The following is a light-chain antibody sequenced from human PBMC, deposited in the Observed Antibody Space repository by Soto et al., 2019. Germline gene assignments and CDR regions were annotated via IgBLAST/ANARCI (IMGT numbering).Light chain of an antibody. V-gene: IGKV3-11*01. J-gene: IGKJ4*01. CDR1: QSVSSY. CDR2: DAS. CDR3: QQRSTWPLT. Sequence: EIVLTQSPATLSLSPGERVTLSCRASQSVSSYLAWYQQKPGQAPRLLIYDASNRATGIPARFSGSGSGTDFTLTISSLEPDDFAVYYCQQRSTWPLTFGGGTKVDIK.